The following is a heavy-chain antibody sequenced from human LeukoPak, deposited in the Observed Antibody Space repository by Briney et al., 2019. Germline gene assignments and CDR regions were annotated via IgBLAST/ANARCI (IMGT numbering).Heavy chain of an antibody. J-gene: IGHJ4*02. Sequence: GRSLRLSCAASGFTFSSYAMHWVRQAPGKGLEWVAVISYDGSNKYYADSVKGRFTISRDNSKNTLYLQMNSLRAEDTAVYYCAKGQAGGFDYWGQGTLVTVSS. CDR3: AKGQAGGFDY. CDR1: GFTFSSYA. V-gene: IGHV3-30*04. D-gene: IGHD6-19*01. CDR2: ISYDGSNK.